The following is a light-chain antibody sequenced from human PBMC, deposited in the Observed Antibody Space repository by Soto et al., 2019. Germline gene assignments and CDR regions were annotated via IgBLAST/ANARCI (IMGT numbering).Light chain of an antibody. CDR1: QSVSSN. CDR2: GAS. Sequence: EVVMTQSPDTLSVSPGERATLSCRASQSVSSNLAWYQQKLGQAPRLLIYGASNRATGIPDRFSGSGSGTDFTLTNSRLEPEDFAVYYCQQYGGSPRTFGQGTKVDIK. CDR3: QQYGGSPRT. V-gene: IGKV3-20*01. J-gene: IGKJ1*01.